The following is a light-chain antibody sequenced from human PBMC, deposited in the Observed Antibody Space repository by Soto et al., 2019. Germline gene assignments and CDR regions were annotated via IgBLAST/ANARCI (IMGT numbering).Light chain of an antibody. CDR2: GAS. J-gene: IGKJ1*01. Sequence: EIVLTQSPGTLSLSPGERPTLSCRASQSISNNFAWFQQKPGQVPXXLIYGASNRATGVSARFSGSGSGTEFTLTISSLQSEDFAVYYCLQYHYWWTFGQGTKVDIK. CDR1: QSISNN. V-gene: IGKV3-15*01. CDR3: LQYHYWWT.